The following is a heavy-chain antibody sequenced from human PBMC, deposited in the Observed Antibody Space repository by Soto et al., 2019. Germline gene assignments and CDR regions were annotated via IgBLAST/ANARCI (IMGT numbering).Heavy chain of an antibody. D-gene: IGHD1-1*01. J-gene: IGHJ6*02. CDR3: ARCHWNFYELGDV. V-gene: IGHV5-51*01. Sequence: PGESLKISRKGSGYNPTSYWNAWVRQLPGKGLEWMGIIYPGDSDTRYSPSFQGQVTISADKSIRTVYLQWSRLKASDTAMSYCARCHWNFYELGDVRGQGTTVIVS. CDR2: IYPGDSDT. CDR1: GYNPTSYW.